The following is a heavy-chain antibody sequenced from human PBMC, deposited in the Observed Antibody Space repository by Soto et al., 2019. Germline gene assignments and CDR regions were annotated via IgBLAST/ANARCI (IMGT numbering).Heavy chain of an antibody. Sequence: QVQLVQSGADVKKPGSSVKVSCKASGGTFSSYAISWVRQAPGQGLEWVGGIIPRFGTANYAQKFQGRVTITADESMSTADMELSSVRSEDTAMYYCAKVKYDSRGYYRNFEYWGKGTLVTVSS. V-gene: IGHV1-69*01. CDR1: GGTFSSYA. CDR2: IIPRFGTA. CDR3: AKVKYDSRGYYRNFEY. J-gene: IGHJ4*02. D-gene: IGHD3-22*01.